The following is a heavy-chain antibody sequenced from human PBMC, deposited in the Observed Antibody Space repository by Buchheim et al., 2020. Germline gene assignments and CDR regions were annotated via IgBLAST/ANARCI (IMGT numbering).Heavy chain of an antibody. CDR3: ARGDSLGEGVMINVYYFYGMDV. CDR1: GFNFDSYW. D-gene: IGHD3-10*01. V-gene: IGHV3-7*01. CDR2: INHDGSEK. Sequence: EVQVVESGGGLVQRGGSLRLSCAASGFNFDSYWMTWVRQAPGKGLEWVANINHDGSEKYYAESVKGRFDISRDNAKSSVDLQMNRLSAGDTAVYFCARGDSLGEGVMINVYYFYGMDVWGQGTT. J-gene: IGHJ6*02.